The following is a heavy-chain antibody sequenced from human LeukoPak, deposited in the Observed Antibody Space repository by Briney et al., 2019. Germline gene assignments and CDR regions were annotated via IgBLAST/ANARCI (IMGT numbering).Heavy chain of an antibody. D-gene: IGHD3-3*01. CDR1: GGTFSSYA. J-gene: IGHJ5*02. CDR3: ARAAIEGGLEWLFWWFDP. CDR2: IIPIFGTA. V-gene: IGHV1-69*06. Sequence: GASVKVSCKASGGTFSSYAISWVRQAPGQGLEWMGGIIPIFGTANYAQKFQGRVTITADKSTSTAYMELSSLRSEDTAVYYCARAAIEGGLEWLFWWFDPWGQGTLVTVSS.